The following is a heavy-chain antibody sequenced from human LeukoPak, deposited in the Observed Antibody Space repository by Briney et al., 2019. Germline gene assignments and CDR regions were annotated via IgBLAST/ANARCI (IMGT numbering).Heavy chain of an antibody. D-gene: IGHD3-22*01. V-gene: IGHV4-4*07. CDR3: ARDSATKITMIVPEDAFDI. Sequence: PSETLSLTCAVYGGSFSGYYWSWIRQPAGKGLEWIGRIYTSGSTNYNPSLKSRVTMSVDTSKNQFSLKLSSVTAADAAVYYCARDSATKITMIVPEDAFDIWGQGTMVTVSS. J-gene: IGHJ3*02. CDR2: IYTSGST. CDR1: GGSFSGYY.